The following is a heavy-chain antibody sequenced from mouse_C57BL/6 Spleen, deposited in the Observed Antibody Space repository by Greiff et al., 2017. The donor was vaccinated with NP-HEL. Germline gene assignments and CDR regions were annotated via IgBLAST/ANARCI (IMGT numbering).Heavy chain of an antibody. Sequence: QVQLKESGAELVKPGASVKISCKASGYAFSSYWMNWVKQRPGKGLEWIGQIYPGDGDTNYNGKFKGKATLTADKSSSTAYMQLSSLTSEDSAVYFCARVGELTYFDVWGTGTTVTVSS. J-gene: IGHJ1*03. CDR3: ARVGELTYFDV. CDR1: GYAFSSYW. V-gene: IGHV1-80*01. D-gene: IGHD2-12*01. CDR2: IYPGDGDT.